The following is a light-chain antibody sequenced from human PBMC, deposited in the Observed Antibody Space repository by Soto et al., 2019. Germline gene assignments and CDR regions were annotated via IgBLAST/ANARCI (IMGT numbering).Light chain of an antibody. J-gene: IGKJ5*01. V-gene: IGKV1-33*01. CDR2: HAS. CDR1: QNITNN. Sequence: DIQMTQSPSSLSASIGDRVTITCQASQNITNNLSWYQQKPGKAPNLLIYHASKLAKGVTSRFSGRGSGTAVSFIITSLRREDLATYDCQQYYGLPPLTFGQGTRLEIK. CDR3: QQYYGLPPLT.